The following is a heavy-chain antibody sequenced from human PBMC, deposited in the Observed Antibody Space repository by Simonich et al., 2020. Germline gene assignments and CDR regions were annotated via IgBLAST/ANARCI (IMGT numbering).Heavy chain of an antibody. V-gene: IGHV3-23*01. CDR3: AKDLGERITMIVVVIDAFDI. J-gene: IGHJ3*02. D-gene: IGHD3-22*01. CDR1: GFTFSSYA. Sequence: GGGLVQPGGSLRLSCAASGFTFSSYAMSWVRQAPGKGLEWVSAISGSGGSTYYANSGKGGVTISSDNSKNTLYLQMTSVRAEDTAVYYCAKDLGERITMIVVVIDAFDIWGQGTMVTVSS. CDR2: ISGSGGST.